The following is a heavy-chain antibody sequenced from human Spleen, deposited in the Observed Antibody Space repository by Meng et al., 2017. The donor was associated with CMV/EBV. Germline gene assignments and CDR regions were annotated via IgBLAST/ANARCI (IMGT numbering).Heavy chain of an antibody. D-gene: IGHD2-2*01. CDR1: GFTFSSYE. CDR3: ARGGGGRYCSSTSCLFDY. Sequence: GESLKISCAASGFTFSSYEMNWVRQAPGKGLEWVSYISSSGSTIYYADSVKGRFTISRDNAKNSLYLQMNSLRAEDTAVYYCARGGGGRYCSSTSCLFDYWGQGTLVTVSS. CDR2: ISSSGSTI. V-gene: IGHV3-48*03. J-gene: IGHJ4*02.